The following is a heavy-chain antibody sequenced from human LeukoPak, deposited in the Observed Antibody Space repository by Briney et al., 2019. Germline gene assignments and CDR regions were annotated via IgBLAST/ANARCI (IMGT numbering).Heavy chain of an antibody. Sequence: GGSLRLFCRAYGFTFCDHDMRWVRQAPGKGGEGVGFIRSKAYGGTTEYAASVKGRFTISIADSISVAYLHMNSLITDDTASYYCSRGPIQLWIHNGMDVWGQGTPVTVSS. CDR3: SRGPIQLWIHNGMDV. D-gene: IGHD5-18*01. CDR2: IRSKAYGGTT. V-gene: IGHV3-49*04. J-gene: IGHJ6*02. CDR1: GFTFCDHD.